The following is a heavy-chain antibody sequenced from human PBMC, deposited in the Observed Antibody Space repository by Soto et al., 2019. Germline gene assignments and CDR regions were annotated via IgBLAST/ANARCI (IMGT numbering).Heavy chain of an antibody. CDR1: GFTFSSYA. CDR3: ARGYYYDSSGPGVY. CDR2: ISYDGSNK. D-gene: IGHD3-22*01. Sequence: GGSLRLSCAASGFTFSSYAMHWVRQAPGKGLEWVAVISYDGSNKYYADSVKGRFTISRDNSKNTLYLQMNSLRAEDTAVYYCARGYYYDSSGPGVYWGQGTLVTVSS. V-gene: IGHV3-30-3*01. J-gene: IGHJ4*02.